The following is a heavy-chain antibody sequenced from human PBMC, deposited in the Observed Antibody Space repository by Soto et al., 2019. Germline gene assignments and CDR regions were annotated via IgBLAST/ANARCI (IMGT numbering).Heavy chain of an antibody. J-gene: IGHJ6*03. CDR2: IYYSGST. CDR3: ASDELYYMDV. V-gene: IGHV4-39*01. CDR1: GGSISSSSYY. Sequence: SETLSLTCTVSGGSISSSSYYWGWIRQPPGKGLEWIGSIYYSGSTYYNPSLKSRVTISVDTSKNQFSLKLSSVTAADTAVYYCASDELYYMDVWGKGTTVTVSS.